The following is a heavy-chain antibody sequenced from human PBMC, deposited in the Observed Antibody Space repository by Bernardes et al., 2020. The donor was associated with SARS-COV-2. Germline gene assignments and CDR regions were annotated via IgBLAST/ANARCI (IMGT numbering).Heavy chain of an antibody. J-gene: IGHJ5*02. CDR1: GDSITRGHFY. CDR2: IHHAGNT. CDR3: ARRGCDGDNCYSLDP. D-gene: IGHD2-15*01. Sequence: SETLSLTCTVSGDSITRGHFYWGWIRQPPGKGLEWIGSIHHAGNTYYQPSLRRRPSFYVDVSKNQFSVSLSSVTAADTAVYYCARRGCDGDNCYSLDPWGQGMLVTVSS. V-gene: IGHV4-39*01.